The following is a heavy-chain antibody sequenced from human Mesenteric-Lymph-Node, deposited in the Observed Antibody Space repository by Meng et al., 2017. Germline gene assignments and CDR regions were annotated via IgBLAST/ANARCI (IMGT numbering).Heavy chain of an antibody. CDR2: ISGSGSST. J-gene: IGHJ4*02. CDR1: GFTFSNYA. V-gene: IGHV3-23*01. Sequence: GESLKISCAASGFTFSNYAISWVRQAPGMGLEWVSGISGSGSSTYYADSVKGRFTISRDNSKNTLYLQMNSLRAEDTAVYYCAKSKVTMVRGVLGFDYWGQGTLVTVSS. CDR3: AKSKVTMVRGVLGFDY. D-gene: IGHD3-10*01.